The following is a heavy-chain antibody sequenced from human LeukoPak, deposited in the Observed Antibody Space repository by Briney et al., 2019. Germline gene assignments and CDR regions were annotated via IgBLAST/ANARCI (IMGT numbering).Heavy chain of an antibody. D-gene: IGHD6-6*01. J-gene: IGHJ4*02. CDR2: MNPNSGNT. CDR3: ARGSWGEIAGRKSFEF. Sequence: ASVKVSCKASEYTFTSYDINWVRQATGQGLEWMGRMNPNSGNTGYAQKFQGRVTMTRVTSISTAYMELNNLTSEDTAVYYCARGSWGEIAGRKSFEFWGQGSLVTVSS. CDR1: EYTFTSYD. V-gene: IGHV1-8*01.